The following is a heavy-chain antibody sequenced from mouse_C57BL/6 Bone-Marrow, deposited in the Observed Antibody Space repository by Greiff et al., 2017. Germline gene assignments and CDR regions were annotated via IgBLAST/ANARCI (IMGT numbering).Heavy chain of an antibody. CDR2: IDPENGDT. V-gene: IGHV14-4*01. CDR3: TTLYDGY. D-gene: IGHD2-3*01. J-gene: IGHJ2*01. CDR1: GFNIKDDY. Sequence: QLQQSGAELVRPGASVKLSCTASGFNIKDDYMHWVKQRPEQGLEWIGWIDPENGDTEYASKFQGKATITADTSSNTAYLQLSSLTSEDTAVXYCTTLYDGYWGQGTTLTVSS.